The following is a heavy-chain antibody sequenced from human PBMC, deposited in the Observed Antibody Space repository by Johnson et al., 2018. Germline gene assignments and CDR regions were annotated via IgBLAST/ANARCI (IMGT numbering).Heavy chain of an antibody. V-gene: IGHV3-30*03. Sequence: QVQLVQSGGGLVQPGRSLRLSCAASGFTFSSYGMHWVRQAPGKGLEWVAVISYDGGKEYFADSVKGRFTISRDNSQNTVYLQLNNLEADDTAVYYCARGGIAVTGTEKLYYYMDVGGTGTTVTVSS. CDR3: ARGGIAVTGTEKLYYYMDV. D-gene: IGHD6-19*01. CDR2: ISYDGGKE. CDR1: GFTFSSYG. J-gene: IGHJ6*03.